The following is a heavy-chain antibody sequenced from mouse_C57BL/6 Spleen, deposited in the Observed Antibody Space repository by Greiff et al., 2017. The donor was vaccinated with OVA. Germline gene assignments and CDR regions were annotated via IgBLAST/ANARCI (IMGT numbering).Heavy chain of an antibody. CDR2: IHPYSGDT. CDR1: GYTFTSYW. Sequence: QVQLQQPGAELVKPGASVKLSCKASGYTFTSYWMHWVKQRPGQGLEWIGKIHPYSGDTNYNEKFKSKATLTVDKSSSTAYLQISSLTSEDSAVYDCARSWISAVVADYWGQGTTVTAAS. J-gene: IGHJ2*01. D-gene: IGHD1-1*01. CDR3: ARSWISAVVADY. V-gene: IGHV1-64*01.